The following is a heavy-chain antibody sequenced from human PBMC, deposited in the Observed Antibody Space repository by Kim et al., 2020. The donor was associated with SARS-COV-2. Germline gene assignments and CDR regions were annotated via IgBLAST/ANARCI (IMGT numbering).Heavy chain of an antibody. CDR3: ARRGAGYSRGWFDY. D-gene: IGHD6-19*01. CDR1: GGSISSSSYY. J-gene: IGHJ4*01. Sequence: SETLSLTCTVSGGSISSSSYYWGWIRQPPGKGLEWIGSIYYSGSTYYNPSLKSRVTISVDTSKNQFSLKLSSVTAADTAVYYCARRGAGYSRGWFDYWG. V-gene: IGHV4-39*01. CDR2: IYYSGST.